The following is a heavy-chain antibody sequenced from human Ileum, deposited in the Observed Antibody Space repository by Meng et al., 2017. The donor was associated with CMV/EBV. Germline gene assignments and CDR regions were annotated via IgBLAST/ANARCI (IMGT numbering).Heavy chain of an antibody. CDR2: INHKGNT. D-gene: IGHD1-26*01. J-gene: IGHJ5*02. Sequence: HCGRVLLKPSTPLSPTSPVYGWSFIDYSWTWIRQSPGKGLEWIGEINHKGNTKYNPSLKSRVTISKDTSKKQVSLRMTSVTAADTATYDCVRRGRGSEPWGQGTLVTVSS. CDR3: VRRGRGSEP. V-gene: IGHV4-34*02. CDR1: GWSFIDYS.